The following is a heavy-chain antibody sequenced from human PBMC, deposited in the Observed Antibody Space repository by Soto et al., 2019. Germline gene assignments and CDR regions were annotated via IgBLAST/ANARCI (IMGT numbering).Heavy chain of an antibody. V-gene: IGHV4-34*01. CDR2: ISPSGTT. D-gene: IGHD3-10*01. CDR3: ATSFWFGTQPEI. Sequence: QVHLEQWGAGLLKPSETLSLSCGVSGGSFSENYWTWFRQPPGKGLAWIGEISPSGTTKYVPSLKSRVTISKDTSKNQFSLKVTSVTAADTAVYFCATSFWFGTQPEIWGQGTLVTVSS. J-gene: IGHJ1*01. CDR1: GGSFSENY.